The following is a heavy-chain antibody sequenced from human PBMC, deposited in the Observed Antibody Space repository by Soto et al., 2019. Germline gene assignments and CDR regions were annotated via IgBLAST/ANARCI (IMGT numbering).Heavy chain of an antibody. V-gene: IGHV3-74*03. Sequence: PGRPMRLSCTASGFTFSRYYMQRVRQAPGKGLVWVSHINSDGTSTTLADSVKGRFTISRDNAKNTLYLQMNSLRVEDTAMYYCVRDNYGVDYWGRGTLVTV. CDR3: VRDNYGVDY. CDR1: GFTFSRYY. D-gene: IGHD3-16*01. J-gene: IGHJ4*02. CDR2: INSDGTST.